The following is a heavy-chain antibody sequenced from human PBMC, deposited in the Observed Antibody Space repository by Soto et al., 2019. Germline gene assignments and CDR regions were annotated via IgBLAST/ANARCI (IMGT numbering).Heavy chain of an antibody. Sequence: PSETLSLTCTVSGGSISSSSYYWGWIRQPPGKGLEWIGSIYYSGSTYYNPSLKSRVTISVDTSKNQFSLKLSSVTAADTAVYYCERVSSSWGPDKFDYWGQGTLVTVSS. V-gene: IGHV4-39*01. CDR2: IYYSGST. CDR3: ERVSSSWGPDKFDY. J-gene: IGHJ4*02. CDR1: GGSISSSSYY. D-gene: IGHD6-13*01.